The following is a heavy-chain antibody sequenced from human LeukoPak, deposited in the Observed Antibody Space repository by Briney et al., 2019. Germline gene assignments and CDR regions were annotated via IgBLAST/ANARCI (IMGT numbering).Heavy chain of an antibody. Sequence: PSETLSLTCAVYGGSFSGYYWSWIRQPPGKGLEWIGEINHSGSTNYNPSLKSRVTISVDTSKNQFSLKLSSVTAADTAVYYCARCRGYLRSYAFDIWGQGTMVTVSS. J-gene: IGHJ3*02. CDR1: GGSFSGYY. CDR2: INHSGST. CDR3: ARCRGYLRSYAFDI. V-gene: IGHV4-34*01. D-gene: IGHD3-10*01.